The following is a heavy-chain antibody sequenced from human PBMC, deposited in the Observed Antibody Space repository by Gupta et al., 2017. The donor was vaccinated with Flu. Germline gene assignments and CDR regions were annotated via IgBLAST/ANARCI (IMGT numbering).Heavy chain of an antibody. CDR3: ARDLSYYYDLDV. CDR1: GFRLSNYN. V-gene: IGHV3-21*06. J-gene: IGHJ6*02. Sequence: EVQLVESGGGLAKPGGSLTLSCVASGFRLSNYNLTWVRQAPGKGLEWVSSIGRSDNYIYYTDSVKGRFTISRDNAKNSLYLQMASLTADDTAVYYCARDLSYYYDLDVWGQGTTVAVSS. CDR2: IGRSDNYI.